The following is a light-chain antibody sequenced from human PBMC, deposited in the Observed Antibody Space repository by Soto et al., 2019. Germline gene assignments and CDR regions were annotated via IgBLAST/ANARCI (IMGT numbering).Light chain of an antibody. V-gene: IGKV1-5*03. J-gene: IGKJ1*01. CDR1: ESINDW. CDR2: KSS. Sequence: DIQMTQSASTLSASVGERVTITCRASESINDWLPWYQQRPGKPPKLLIYKSSTLESGVPSRFSGSRSGTEFTLTITSLQPDDFATYYCQHYKSYSRTFGQGTKVEI. CDR3: QHYKSYSRT.